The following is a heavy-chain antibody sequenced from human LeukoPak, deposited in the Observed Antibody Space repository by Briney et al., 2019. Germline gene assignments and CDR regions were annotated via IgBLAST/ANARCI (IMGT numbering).Heavy chain of an antibody. CDR3: ARGGAWGLRLGELSPYYYYYMDV. CDR1: GGSFSGYY. Sequence: KPSETLSLTCAVYGGSFSGYYWSWIRQPPGKGLEWIGEINHSGSTNYNPSLKSRVTISVDTSKNQFSLKLSSVTAADTAVYYCARGGAWGLRLGELSPYYYYYMDVWGKGTTVTVSS. CDR2: INHSGST. V-gene: IGHV4-34*01. D-gene: IGHD3-16*02. J-gene: IGHJ6*03.